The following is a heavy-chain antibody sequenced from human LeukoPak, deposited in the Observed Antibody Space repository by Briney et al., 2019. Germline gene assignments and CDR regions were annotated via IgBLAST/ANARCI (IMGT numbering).Heavy chain of an antibody. V-gene: IGHV4-39*01. CDR3: ARHSFSGGSFEY. Sequence: PSETLSLTCTVSGDSISGSDYYWGWIRQPPGKGLEWIATISYSGNTYYNPSLRSRVTISVDTSKNQFSLKLNSVGAADTAVYFCARHSFSGGSFEYWGQGTLVTVFS. CDR2: ISYSGNT. D-gene: IGHD3-16*01. J-gene: IGHJ4*02. CDR1: GDSISGSDYY.